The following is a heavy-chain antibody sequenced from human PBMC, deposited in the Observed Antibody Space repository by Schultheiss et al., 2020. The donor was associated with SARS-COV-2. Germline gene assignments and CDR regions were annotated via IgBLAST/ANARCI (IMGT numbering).Heavy chain of an antibody. J-gene: IGHJ6*03. CDR2: INSDGSST. V-gene: IGHV3-74*01. CDR3: AREPNYYDSSGYHYMDV. CDR1: GFTFSNAW. D-gene: IGHD3-22*01. Sequence: GGSLRLSCAASGFTFSNAWMNWVRQAPGKGLEWVSRINSDGSSTSYADSVKGRFTISRDNAKNTLYLQMNSLRAEDTAVYYCAREPNYYDSSGYHYMDVWGKGTTVTVSS.